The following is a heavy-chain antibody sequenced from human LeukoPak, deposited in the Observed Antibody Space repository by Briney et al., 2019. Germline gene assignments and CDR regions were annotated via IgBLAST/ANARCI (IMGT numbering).Heavy chain of an antibody. CDR2: IYSGGST. J-gene: IGHJ4*02. CDR1: GFTVSSNY. CDR3: ARVGYYDSSGYHDY. V-gene: IGHV3-66*02. Sequence: GGSLRLSCAASGFTVSSNYMSWVRQAPGKGLEWVSVIYSGGSTCYADSVKGRFTISRDNSKNTLYLQMNSLRAEDTAVYYCARVGYYDSSGYHDYWGQGTLVTVSS. D-gene: IGHD3-22*01.